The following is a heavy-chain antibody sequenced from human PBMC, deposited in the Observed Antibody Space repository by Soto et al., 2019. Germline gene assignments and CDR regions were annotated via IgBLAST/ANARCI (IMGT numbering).Heavy chain of an antibody. CDR2: TSYDGNNK. D-gene: IGHD3-16*01. V-gene: IGHV3-30*19. Sequence: QVQLVESGGGVVQPGTSLRLSCAASGFRFKSFVMHWVRQAPGKGLEWVAFTSYDGNNKDYGDSVKGRFTVSRDNSQNTLYLQRDFLRTEHTALYYCARWGTTGGFDLWGQGPLVSVS. CDR1: GFRFKSFV. J-gene: IGHJ4*02. CDR3: ARWGTTGGFDL.